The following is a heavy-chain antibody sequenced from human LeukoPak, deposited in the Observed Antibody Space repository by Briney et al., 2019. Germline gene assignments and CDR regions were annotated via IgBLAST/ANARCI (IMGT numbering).Heavy chain of an antibody. CDR2: IHHSGST. J-gene: IGHJ3*02. CDR1: GYSISSGYY. V-gene: IGHV4-38-2*01. D-gene: IGHD3-22*01. CDR3: ARHIAYYYDSSGQEDAFDI. Sequence: SETLSLTCAVSGYSISSGYYWGWIRQPPGKGLEWIGSIHHSGSTYYNPSLKSRVTISVDTSKNQFSLKLSSVTAADTAVYYCARHIAYYYDSSGQEDAFDIWGQGTMVTVSS.